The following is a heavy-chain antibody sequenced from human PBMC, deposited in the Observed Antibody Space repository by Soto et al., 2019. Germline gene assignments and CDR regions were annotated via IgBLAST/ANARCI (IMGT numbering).Heavy chain of an antibody. J-gene: IGHJ6*02. CDR3: ARERVNTVFGVVLATDGRDV. CDR1: GGTFSSYA. D-gene: IGHD3-3*01. CDR2: IIPIFGTA. Sequence: QVQLVQSGAEVKKPGSSVTVSCKASGGTFSSYAISWVRQAPGQGLEWMGGIIPIFGTANYAQKFQGRVTITADESTSTAYRELSSLRSEVTAVYYCARERVNTVFGVVLATDGRDVWGQGTTVTVSS. V-gene: IGHV1-69*12.